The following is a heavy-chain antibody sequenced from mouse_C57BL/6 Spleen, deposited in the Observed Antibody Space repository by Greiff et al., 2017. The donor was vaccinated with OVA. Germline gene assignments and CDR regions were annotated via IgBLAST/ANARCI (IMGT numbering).Heavy chain of an antibody. CDR2: IDPSDSYT. J-gene: IGHJ4*01. CDR1: GYTFTSYW. Sequence: QVQLQQPGAELVRPGPSVKLSCKASGYTFTSYWMHWVKQRPGQGLEWIGVIDPSDSYTNYNQKFKGKATLTVDTSSSTAYMQLSSLTSEDSAVYYCARRGIPQKNYAMDYWGQGTSVTVSS. CDR3: ARRGIPQKNYAMDY. V-gene: IGHV1-59*01.